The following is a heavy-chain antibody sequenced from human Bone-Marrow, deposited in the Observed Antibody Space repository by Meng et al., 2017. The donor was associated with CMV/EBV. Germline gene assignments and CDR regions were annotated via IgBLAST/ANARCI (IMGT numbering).Heavy chain of an antibody. CDR2: VYHSGTT. J-gene: IGHJ6*02. V-gene: IGHV4-61*01. D-gene: IGHD3-3*01. CDR3: ARDPGAHHDFWSGYYSGYYYGMDV. Sequence: SETLSLTCTVTGGSVTSGSSSGGSFYWSWIRQSPGKGLAWIGYVYHSGTTNYNPSLKSRVTISVDTFKNQFSLKLCSVSAADTAVYYCARDPGAHHDFWSGYYSGYYYGMDVWGRGTTVTFSS. CDR1: GGSVTSGSSSGGSFY.